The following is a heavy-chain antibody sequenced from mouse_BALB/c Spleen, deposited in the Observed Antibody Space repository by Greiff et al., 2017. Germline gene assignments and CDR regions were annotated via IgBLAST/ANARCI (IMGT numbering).Heavy chain of an antibody. V-gene: IGHV5-4*02. D-gene: IGHD2-4*01. CDR1: GFTFSDYY. Sequence: EVQVVESGGGLVKPGGSLKLSCAASGFTFSDYYMYWVRQTPEKRLEWVATISDGGSYTYYPDSVKGRFTISRDNAKNNLYLQMSSLKSEDTAMYYCASSTMITTGFAYWGQGTLVTVSA. CDR2: ISDGGSYT. J-gene: IGHJ3*01. CDR3: ASSTMITTGFAY.